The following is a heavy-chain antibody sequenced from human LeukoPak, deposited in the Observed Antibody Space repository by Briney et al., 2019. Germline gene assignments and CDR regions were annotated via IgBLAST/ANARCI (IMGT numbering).Heavy chain of an antibody. CDR2: ISSNGGST. CDR1: GCTFSSYA. Sequence: GGALTLSCAATGCTFSSYAMHWVGQAAGKELEYVSAISSNGGSTYYANSVKGRFTISRDNSKNTLYLQMGSLRAEDMAVYYCAREGIAAAGGAFDIWGQGTMVTVSS. V-gene: IGHV3-64*01. D-gene: IGHD6-13*01. J-gene: IGHJ3*02. CDR3: AREGIAAAGGAFDI.